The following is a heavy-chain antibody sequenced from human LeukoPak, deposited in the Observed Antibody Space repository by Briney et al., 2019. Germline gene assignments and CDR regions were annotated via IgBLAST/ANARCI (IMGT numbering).Heavy chain of an antibody. J-gene: IGHJ4*02. D-gene: IGHD3-3*01. CDR1: GGSISSYY. Sequence: PSETLSLTCTVSGGSISSYYWGWIRQPPGKGLEWIGSIYYSGSTYYNPSLKSRVTISVDTSKNQFSLKLSSVTAADTAVYYCARDLEGYYDFWSGYWSLGYLDYWGQGTLVTVSS. CDR2: IYYSGST. V-gene: IGHV4-39*07. CDR3: ARDLEGYYDFWSGYWSLGYLDY.